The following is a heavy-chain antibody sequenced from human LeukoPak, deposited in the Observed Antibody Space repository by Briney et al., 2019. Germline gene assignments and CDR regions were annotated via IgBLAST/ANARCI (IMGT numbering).Heavy chain of an antibody. D-gene: IGHD2-15*01. V-gene: IGHV4-34*01. J-gene: IGHJ4*02. CDR1: GGSFSGYY. CDR2: INHSGST. Sequence: PWETLSLTCAVYGGSFSGYYWSWIRQPPGKGLEWIGEINHSGSTNHNPSLKSRVTISVDTSKNQFSLKLSSVTAADSAVYYCARGIPLHRRSWWHDYWGQGNLVTVSS. CDR3: ARGIPLHRRSWWHDY.